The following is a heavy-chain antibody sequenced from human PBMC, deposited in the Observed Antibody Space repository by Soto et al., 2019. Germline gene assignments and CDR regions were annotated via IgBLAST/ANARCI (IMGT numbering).Heavy chain of an antibody. J-gene: IGHJ6*02. CDR1: GGTFNSYV. Sequence: QAQLVQSGAEVKKPGSSVKVSCKASGGTFNSYVMSWVRQAPGQGLGWMGGIITFLDTTNFAQKFQGRVTITADKSTSTAYMELSSLRSEDTAVYYCARGHPQGGMDVWGQGTTVTVSS. CDR3: ARGHPQGGMDV. V-gene: IGHV1-69*06. CDR2: IITFLDTT.